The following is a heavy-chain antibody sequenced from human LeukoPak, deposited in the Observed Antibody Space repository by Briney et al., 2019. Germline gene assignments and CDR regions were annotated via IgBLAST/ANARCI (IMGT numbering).Heavy chain of an antibody. CDR2: IWYDGSNK. Sequence: GRSLRLSCAASGFTFSSYGMHWVRQAPGKGLEWVAVIWYDGSNKYYADSVKGRFAISRDNSKNTLYLQMNSLRAEDTAVYYCAREYCSGGSCYPGTFDPWGQGTLVTVSS. V-gene: IGHV3-33*01. J-gene: IGHJ5*02. CDR1: GFTFSSYG. D-gene: IGHD2-15*01. CDR3: AREYCSGGSCYPGTFDP.